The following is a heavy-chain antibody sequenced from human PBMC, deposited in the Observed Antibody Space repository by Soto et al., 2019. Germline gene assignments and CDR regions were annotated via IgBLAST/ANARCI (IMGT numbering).Heavy chain of an antibody. CDR3: ARVGGYSYATLDY. CDR2: ISGSGGST. CDR1: GFTFSSFA. J-gene: IGHJ4*02. D-gene: IGHD5-18*01. Sequence: PGGSLRLSCAASGFTFSSFAMNWVRQAPGKGLEWVSSISGSGGSTYYADSVKGRFTISRDNSKNTLYLQMNSLRAEDTAVYYCARVGGYSYATLDYWGQGTLVTVSS. V-gene: IGHV3-23*01.